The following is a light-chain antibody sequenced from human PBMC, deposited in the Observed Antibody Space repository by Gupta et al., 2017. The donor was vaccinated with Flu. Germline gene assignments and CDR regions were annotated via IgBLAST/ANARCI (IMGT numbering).Light chain of an antibody. CDR1: QSVTSSY. Sequence: EIVLTQSPGTLSLSPGERATLSCRASQSVTSSYLVWYQQKPGQAPRLLIYGASSRATGIPDRFSGSGSGTDFTLTISRLEPEDFAVYFCHQDDESPQTFGQGTXVEVK. CDR2: GAS. CDR3: HQDDESPQT. V-gene: IGKV3-20*01. J-gene: IGKJ1*01.